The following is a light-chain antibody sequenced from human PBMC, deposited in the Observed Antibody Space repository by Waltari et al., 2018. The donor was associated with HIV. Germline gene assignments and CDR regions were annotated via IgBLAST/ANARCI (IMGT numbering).Light chain of an antibody. J-gene: IGLJ1*01. CDR3: CSYAGTGTYV. V-gene: IGLV2-23*02. Sequence: QSALTQPASVSGSPGQSITISCTATSSDVASYNLVSWYQQHPGKAPKVMIYAVTKRPSGVSNRFSDSKSDNTASLTISGLQAEDEADYYCCSYAGTGTYVFGTGTKVTVL. CDR2: AVT. CDR1: SSDVASYNL.